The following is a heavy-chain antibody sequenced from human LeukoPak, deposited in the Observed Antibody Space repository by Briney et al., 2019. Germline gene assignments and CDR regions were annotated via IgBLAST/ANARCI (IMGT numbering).Heavy chain of an antibody. J-gene: IGHJ4*02. CDR1: GFTFSGYW. V-gene: IGHV3-74*01. CDR2: VTRDGSGT. CDR3: ARDGDGYNFDC. Sequence: GVLRLSCAASGFTFSGYWMHWVRQAPGKGLVWVARVTRDGSGTNYADSVKGRFTISRDNGKNTLYLQMNSLRAEDTAVYYCARDGDGYNFDCWGQGTLVTVSS. D-gene: IGHD5-24*01.